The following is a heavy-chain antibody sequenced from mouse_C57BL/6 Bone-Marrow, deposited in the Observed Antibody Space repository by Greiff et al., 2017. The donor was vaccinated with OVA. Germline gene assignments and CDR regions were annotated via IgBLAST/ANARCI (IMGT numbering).Heavy chain of an antibody. J-gene: IGHJ4*01. CDR1: GFTFSSYG. CDR3: ARQGGYYYAMDY. V-gene: IGHV5-6*01. D-gene: IGHD2-2*01. CDR2: ISSGGSYT. Sequence: EVQRVESGGDLVKPGGSLKLSCAASGFTFSSYGMSWVRQTPDKRLEWVATISSGGSYTYYPDSVKGRFTITRDNAKNTFYLQMSSLRSEDTAMYYCARQGGYYYAMDYWGQGTSVTVSS.